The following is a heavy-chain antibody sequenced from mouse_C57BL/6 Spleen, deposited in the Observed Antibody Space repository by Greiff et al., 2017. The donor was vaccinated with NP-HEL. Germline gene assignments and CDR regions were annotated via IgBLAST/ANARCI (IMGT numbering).Heavy chain of an antibody. Sequence: EVKLVESGPGLVKPSQSLSLTCSVTGYSITSGYYWNWIRQFPGNKLEWMGYISYDGSNNYNPSLKNRISITRDTSKNQFFLKLNSVTTEDTATYYCAREGTTGFAYWGQGTLVTVSA. CDR1: GYSITSGYY. J-gene: IGHJ3*01. CDR2: ISYDGSN. CDR3: AREGTTGFAY. V-gene: IGHV3-6*01. D-gene: IGHD1-1*01.